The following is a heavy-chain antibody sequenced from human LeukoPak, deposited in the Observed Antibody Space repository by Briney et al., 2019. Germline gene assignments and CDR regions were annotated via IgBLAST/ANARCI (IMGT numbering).Heavy chain of an antibody. CDR1: GFTVSSNY. V-gene: IGHV3-53*01. CDR3: ASTNWGSFDY. D-gene: IGHD7-27*01. CDR2: IYSGGST. Sequence: GGSLRLSCAASGFTVSSNYMNWVRQAPGKGLEWVSVIYSGGSTYYADSVKGRFTISRDNSKNTLYLQMNSLRAEDTAVYYCASTNWGSFDYWGQGTLVTVSS. J-gene: IGHJ4*02.